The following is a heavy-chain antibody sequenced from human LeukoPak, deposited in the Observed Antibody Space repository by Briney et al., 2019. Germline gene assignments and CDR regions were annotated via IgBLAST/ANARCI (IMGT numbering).Heavy chain of an antibody. CDR2: IIPIFGTA. V-gene: IGHV1-69*05. CDR3: ARARGKGYYYMDV. J-gene: IGHJ6*03. CDR1: GYTFTSYG. Sequence: ASVKVSCKASGYTFTSYGISWVRQAPGQGLEWMGGIIPIFGTANYAQKFQGRVTITTDESTSTAYMELSSLRSEDTAVYYCARARGKGYYYMDVWGKGTTVTVSS. D-gene: IGHD3-10*01.